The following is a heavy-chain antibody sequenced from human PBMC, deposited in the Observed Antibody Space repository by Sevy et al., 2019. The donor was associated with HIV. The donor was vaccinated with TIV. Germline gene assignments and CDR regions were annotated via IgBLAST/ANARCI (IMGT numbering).Heavy chain of an antibody. J-gene: IGHJ4*02. CDR1: GYTFTGHY. CDR3: AREAIVGATNFDY. D-gene: IGHD1-26*01. CDR2: INPKNGGT. Sequence: ASVKVSCKASGYTFTGHYMHWVRQAPGQGLEWMGWINPKNGGTTYAQRFQGRVTMTTDTSTSTAYMELRSLRSDDTAVYYCAREAIVGATNFDYWGQGTLVTVSS. V-gene: IGHV1-2*02.